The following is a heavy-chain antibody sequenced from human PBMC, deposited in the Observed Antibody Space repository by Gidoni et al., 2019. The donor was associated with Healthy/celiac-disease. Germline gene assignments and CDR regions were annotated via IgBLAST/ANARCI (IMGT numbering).Heavy chain of an antibody. V-gene: IGHV3-33*01. Sequence: QVQLVESGGGVVQPGRSLRLSCSASVFTFSSYGMQWVRQAPGKGLEWVAVIWYDGSNKYYADSVKGRFTISRDNSKNTLYLQMNSLRAEDTAVYYCARDYSSSSLDYWGQGTLVTVSS. J-gene: IGHJ4*02. D-gene: IGHD6-6*01. CDR3: ARDYSSSSLDY. CDR2: IWYDGSNK. CDR1: VFTFSSYG.